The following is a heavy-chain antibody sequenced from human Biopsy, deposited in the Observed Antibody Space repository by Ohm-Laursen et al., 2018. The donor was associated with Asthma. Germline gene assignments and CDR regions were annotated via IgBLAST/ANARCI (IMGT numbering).Heavy chain of an antibody. V-gene: IGHV4-39*01. CDR2: IYYSGST. Sequence: PSDTLSLTCTGSGGSISSSSYYWGWIRQPPGKGLEWIGSIYYSGSTYYNPSLKSRITISVDTSKNQFSLKLSSVTAADTAVYYCARFTASITIFGVVNNWFDPWGQGTLVTVSS. CDR1: GGSISSSSYY. D-gene: IGHD3-3*01. J-gene: IGHJ5*02. CDR3: ARFTASITIFGVVNNWFDP.